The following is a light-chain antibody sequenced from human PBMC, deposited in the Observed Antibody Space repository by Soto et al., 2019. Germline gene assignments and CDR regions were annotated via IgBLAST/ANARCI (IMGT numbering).Light chain of an antibody. V-gene: IGKV3-20*01. Sequence: EIVLTQSPGSLSLSPGERATLSCRASQSVSSTYLAWYQQKPGQAPRVLIYGASSRAPGIPDRFSGSGSGTDFTLTISRLELEDFALYYCHECGNSCWTCGQGTRVDIK. J-gene: IGKJ1*01. CDR1: QSVSSTY. CDR2: GAS. CDR3: HECGNSCWT.